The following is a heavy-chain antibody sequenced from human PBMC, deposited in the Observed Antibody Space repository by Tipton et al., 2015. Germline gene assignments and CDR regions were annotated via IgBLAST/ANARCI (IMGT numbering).Heavy chain of an antibody. D-gene: IGHD3-9*01. CDR3: ACQDYDSLTRDYQTVDY. Sequence: TLSLTCAVSGESFSKYYWSWIRQSPGKGLEWIGEINDSGKSNYNPSLKSRVTISVDTSKSQFSLKLTSVTAADTAVYYCACQDYDSLTRDYQTVDYWGQGTLVTVSS. J-gene: IGHJ4*02. CDR2: INDSGKS. V-gene: IGHV4-34*01. CDR1: GESFSKYY.